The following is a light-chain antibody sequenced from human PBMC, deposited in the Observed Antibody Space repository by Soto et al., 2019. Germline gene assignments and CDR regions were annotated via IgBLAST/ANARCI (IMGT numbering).Light chain of an antibody. CDR1: QSVSTY. J-gene: IGKJ1*01. CDR3: QQCFSMWT. V-gene: IGKV1-39*01. CDR2: SAS. Sequence: DIQMTQSPSSLSASVGDRVTITCRASQSVSTYLNWYQQKPGKAPKLLIFSASNLQSVVPSRFSGSGSGTQFTLTISSLQPDDFAIYYCQQCFSMWTFGQGTKVDIK.